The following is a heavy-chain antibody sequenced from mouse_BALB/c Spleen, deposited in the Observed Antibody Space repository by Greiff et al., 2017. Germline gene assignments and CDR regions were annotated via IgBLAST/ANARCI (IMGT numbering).Heavy chain of an antibody. D-gene: IGHD1-2*01. Sequence: VQLQQPGAELVRPGASVKLSCKASGYTFTSYWINWVKQRPGQGLEWIGNIYPSDSYTNYNQKFKDKATLTVDKSSSTAYMQLSSPTSEDSAVYYCTRWDYYGQGFAYWGQGTLVTVSA. CDR3: TRWDYYGQGFAY. V-gene: IGHV1-69*02. CDR1: GYTFTSYW. CDR2: IYPSDSYT. J-gene: IGHJ3*01.